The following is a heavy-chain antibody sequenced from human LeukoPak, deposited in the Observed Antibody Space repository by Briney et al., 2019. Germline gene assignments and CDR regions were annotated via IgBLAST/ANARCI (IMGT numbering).Heavy chain of an antibody. CDR3: AKRLVAAATDYYYYYGMDV. CDR2: ISGSGGST. J-gene: IGHJ6*02. CDR1: GFTFSSYA. Sequence: GGSLTLSCAASGFTFSSYAMSWVRQAPGKGLEWVSAISGSGGSTYYADSVKGRFTISRDNSKNTLYLQMNSLRAEDTAVYYCAKRLVAAATDYYYYYGMDVRGQGTTVTVSS. V-gene: IGHV3-23*01. D-gene: IGHD2-15*01.